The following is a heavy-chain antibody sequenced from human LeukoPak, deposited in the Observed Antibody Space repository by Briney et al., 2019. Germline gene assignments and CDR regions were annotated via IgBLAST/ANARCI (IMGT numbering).Heavy chain of an antibody. J-gene: IGHJ4*02. CDR2: IKQDGSEK. Sequence: GGSLRLSCAASGFTFSTYWMSWVRQAPGKGLELVDNIKQDGSEKYYVDSVKGRFTISRDNAKDSLYLQVNSLSAEDTAVYYCARNQRRLDYWGQGTLVTVSS. CDR1: GFTFSTYW. V-gene: IGHV3-7*01. CDR3: ARNQRRLDY. D-gene: IGHD1-14*01.